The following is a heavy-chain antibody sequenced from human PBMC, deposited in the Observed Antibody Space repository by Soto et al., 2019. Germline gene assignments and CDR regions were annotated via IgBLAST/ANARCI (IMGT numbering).Heavy chain of an antibody. J-gene: IGHJ5*02. Sequence: LRLSCAASGFTFRSFTMNWVRQAPGKGLEWVSTISSNSAYIYYTDALRGRFTISRDNAKNSLHLQMNSLRAEDTAVYYCTRDASRDSSARGWFDPWGPGTLVTVSS. V-gene: IGHV3-21*01. CDR1: GFTFRSFT. CDR2: ISSNSAYI. CDR3: TRDASRDSSARGWFDP. D-gene: IGHD6-13*01.